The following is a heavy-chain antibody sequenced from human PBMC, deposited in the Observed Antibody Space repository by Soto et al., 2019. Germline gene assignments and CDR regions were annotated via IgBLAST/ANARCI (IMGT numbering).Heavy chain of an antibody. V-gene: IGHV1-69*01. CDR2: IIPVSGTA. Sequence: QVQLVQSGAEVKRPGSSVKVSCKASGGTFSSYAISWVRQAPGQGLEWMGGIIPVSGTANYAQKFQGRVTITEDESTSTAYMELSSVRSEDTAVYYCARSQGSSTSLEIYYYYYYGIGVWGQGTTVTVSS. CDR3: ARSQGSSTSLEIYYYYYYGIGV. J-gene: IGHJ6*02. CDR1: GGTFSSYA. D-gene: IGHD2-2*01.